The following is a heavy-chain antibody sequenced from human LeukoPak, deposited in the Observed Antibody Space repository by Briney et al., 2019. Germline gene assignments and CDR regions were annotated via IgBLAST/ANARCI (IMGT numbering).Heavy chain of an antibody. V-gene: IGHV4-4*07. D-gene: IGHD3-22*01. J-gene: IGHJ4*02. CDR2: IYTSGST. CDR1: GGSISSYY. Sequence: SETLSLTCTVSGGSISSYYWSWIRQPAGKGLEWIGRIYTSGSTNYNPSLKSRVTMSVDTSKNQFSLNLSSVTAADTAVYYCARGSRYYYDSSGYLFDYWGQGTLVTVSS. CDR3: ARGSRYYYDSSGYLFDY.